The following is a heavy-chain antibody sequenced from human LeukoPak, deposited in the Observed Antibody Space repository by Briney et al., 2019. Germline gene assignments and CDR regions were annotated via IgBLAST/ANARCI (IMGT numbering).Heavy chain of an antibody. Sequence: PSETLSLTCTVSDGSINGYYWSWIRQPPGKGLDWIGYMYSGGTTNYSPSLNSRVTISEDTSKNQFSLKLTSVTAADTAVYYCARGGTYYYDSSGYYADYWGQGTLVTVSS. CDR1: DGSINGYY. CDR2: MYSGGTT. J-gene: IGHJ4*02. D-gene: IGHD3-22*01. CDR3: ARGGTYYYDSSGYYADY. V-gene: IGHV4-59*01.